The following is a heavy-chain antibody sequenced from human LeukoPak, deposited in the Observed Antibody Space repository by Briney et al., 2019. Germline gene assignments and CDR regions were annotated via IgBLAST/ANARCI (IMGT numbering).Heavy chain of an antibody. CDR3: ARQDQLLFSDAFDI. CDR2: INHSGST. Sequence: PSQTLSLTCAVYGGSFSGYYWSWIRQPPGKGLEWIGEINHSGSTNYNPSLKTRVTISVDTSKTQFSLKLSSVTGADTAVYYCARQDQLLFSDAFDIWGQGTMVTVSS. CDR1: GGSFSGYY. D-gene: IGHD2-2*01. V-gene: IGHV4-34*01. J-gene: IGHJ3*02.